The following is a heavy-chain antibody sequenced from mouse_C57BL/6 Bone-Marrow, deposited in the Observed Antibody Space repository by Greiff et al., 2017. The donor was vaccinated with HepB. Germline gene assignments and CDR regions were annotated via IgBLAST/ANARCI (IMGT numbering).Heavy chain of an antibody. Sequence: QVQLQQSGPELVKPGASVKISCKASGYTFTDYYINWVKQRPGQGLEWIGWIFPGSGSTYYNEKFKGKATLTVDKSSSTAYMLLSSLTSEDSAVYFCARRGTVVVLRYFDVWGTGTTVTVSS. CDR2: IFPGSGST. V-gene: IGHV1-75*01. CDR1: GYTFTDYY. J-gene: IGHJ1*03. D-gene: IGHD1-1*01. CDR3: ARRGTVVVLRYFDV.